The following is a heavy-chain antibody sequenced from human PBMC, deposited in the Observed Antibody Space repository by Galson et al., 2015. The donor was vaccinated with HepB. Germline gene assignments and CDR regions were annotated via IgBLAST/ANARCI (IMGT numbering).Heavy chain of an antibody. CDR1: GDSVSSNSAA. CDR3: ARDLNWGGTTFSWFDP. Sequence: CAISGDSVSSNSAAWNWIRQSPSRGLEWLGRTYYRSKWYNDYAVSVKSRITINPDTSKNQFSLQLNSVTPEDTAVYYCARDLNWGGTTFSWFDPWGQGTLVTVSS. J-gene: IGHJ5*02. D-gene: IGHD1-7*01. CDR2: TYYRSKWYN. V-gene: IGHV6-1*01.